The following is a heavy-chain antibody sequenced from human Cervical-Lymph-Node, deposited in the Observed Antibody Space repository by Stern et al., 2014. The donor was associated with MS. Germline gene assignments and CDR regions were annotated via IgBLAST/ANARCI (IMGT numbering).Heavy chain of an antibody. V-gene: IGHV3-11*01. CDR2: ISTSGTIK. J-gene: IGHJ3*02. Sequence: VQLVESGGGLVKPGGSLRLSCAASGFSFNDYYMSWIRQAPGKGLEWVSDISTSGTIKQYADSVKGRVTISRDNAKNSLSLQMNSLRAEDTAVYYCARVGAGDAFDIWGQGATVTVSS. CDR3: ARVGAGDAFDI. D-gene: IGHD1-26*01. CDR1: GFSFNDYY.